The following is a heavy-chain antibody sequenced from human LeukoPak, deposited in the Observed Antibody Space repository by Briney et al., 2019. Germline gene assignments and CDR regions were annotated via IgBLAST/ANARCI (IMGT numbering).Heavy chain of an antibody. Sequence: GGSLRLSCAASGFTFSSYWMSWVRQAPGKGLEWVANTKQDGSEKYYVDSVKGRFTISRDNAKNSLYLQMNSLRAEDTAVYYCAIWGYCSGGSCYIDYWGQGTLVTVSS. J-gene: IGHJ4*02. CDR3: AIWGYCSGGSCYIDY. V-gene: IGHV3-7*01. D-gene: IGHD2-15*01. CDR1: GFTFSSYW. CDR2: TKQDGSEK.